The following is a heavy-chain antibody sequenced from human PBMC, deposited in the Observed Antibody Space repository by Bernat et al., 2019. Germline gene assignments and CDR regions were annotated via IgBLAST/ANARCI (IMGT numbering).Heavy chain of an antibody. CDR2: ISPIFGTA. Sequence: QVQLVQSGAEVKKPGSSEKVSCKASGGTFSSYAISWVRQAPGQGLEWMGGISPIFGTANYAQKFQGRVTITADESTSTAYMELSSLRSEDTAVYYCARVPRGCSGGSCYSSPDYYGMDVWGQGTTVTVSS. J-gene: IGHJ6*02. CDR3: ARVPRGCSGGSCYSSPDYYGMDV. V-gene: IGHV1-69*01. CDR1: GGTFSSYA. D-gene: IGHD2-15*01.